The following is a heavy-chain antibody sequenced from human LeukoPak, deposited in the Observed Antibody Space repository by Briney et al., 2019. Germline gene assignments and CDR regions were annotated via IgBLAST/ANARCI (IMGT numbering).Heavy chain of an antibody. Sequence: GGSLRLSCAASEFTVSSNYMSWVRQAPGKGLEWVSVIYSGGSTYYADSVKGRFTISRDNSKNTLYLQMNSLRAEDTAVYYCARTVSSWYVYYFDYWGQGTLVTVSS. V-gene: IGHV3-66*02. D-gene: IGHD6-13*01. CDR2: IYSGGST. J-gene: IGHJ4*02. CDR1: EFTVSSNY. CDR3: ARTVSSWYVYYFDY.